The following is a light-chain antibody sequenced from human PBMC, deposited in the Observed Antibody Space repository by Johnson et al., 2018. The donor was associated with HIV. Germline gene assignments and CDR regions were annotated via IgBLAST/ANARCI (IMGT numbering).Light chain of an antibody. CDR1: SSNIANIY. Sequence: QSVLTQPPSVSAAPGQKVTISCSGSSSNIANIYVSWYQQLPGTAPKLLIYENNKRPSGIPDRFSGSKSGTSATLGITGLQTGDEADYYCGTWDSSLSAGVFGIGTKVTVL. V-gene: IGLV1-51*01. CDR2: ENN. J-gene: IGLJ1*01. CDR3: GTWDSSLSAGV.